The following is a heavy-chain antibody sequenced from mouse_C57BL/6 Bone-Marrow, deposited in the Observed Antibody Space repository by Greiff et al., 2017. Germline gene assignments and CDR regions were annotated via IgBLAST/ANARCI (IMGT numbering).Heavy chain of an antibody. CDR2: IYPGSGST. CDR1: GYTFTSYW. J-gene: IGHJ1*03. Sequence: QVQLKQPGAELVKPGASVKMSCKASGYTFTSYWITWVKQRPGQGLEWIGDIYPGSGSTNYNETFKSKATLTVDTSSSTAYMQLSSLTSEDSAVYYCAIPYYSNYWYVDVWGTGTTVTVSS. CDR3: AIPYYSNYWYVDV. V-gene: IGHV1-55*01. D-gene: IGHD2-5*01.